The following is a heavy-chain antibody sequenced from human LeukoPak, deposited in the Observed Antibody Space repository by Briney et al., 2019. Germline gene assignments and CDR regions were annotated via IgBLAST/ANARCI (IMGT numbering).Heavy chain of an antibody. J-gene: IGHJ4*02. V-gene: IGHV3-66*01. CDR2: FYIDGNP. CDR1: GFTVSRNY. Sequence: TGGSLRLSCAASGFTVSRNYMSWIRQAPGKGLEWVSVFYIDGNPYYADSVKGRFTISRGSSKNTMYLQMNSLRAEDTAVYYCARGDGYNFFDYWGQGTLVTVSS. D-gene: IGHD5-24*01. CDR3: ARGDGYNFFDY.